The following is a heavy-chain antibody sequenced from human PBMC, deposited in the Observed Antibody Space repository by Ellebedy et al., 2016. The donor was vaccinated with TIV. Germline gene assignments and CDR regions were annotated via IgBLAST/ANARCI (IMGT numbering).Heavy chain of an antibody. J-gene: IGHJ4*02. V-gene: IGHV2-5*02. D-gene: IGHD6-19*01. CDR2: FYWVDAK. CDR3: AHRLGQWRLFDY. Sequence: SGPTLVKPTQTLTLPCTFSGFSLTTPGVGVGWIRQPPGKALECLALFYWVDAKRYSPTLMNRHTLTEDTPNNQVVLRMTNMAPANTATDYCAHRLGQWRLFDYWGQGILVTVSS. CDR1: GFSLTTPGVG.